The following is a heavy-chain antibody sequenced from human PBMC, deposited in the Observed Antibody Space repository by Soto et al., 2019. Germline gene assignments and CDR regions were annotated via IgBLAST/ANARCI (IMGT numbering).Heavy chain of an antibody. CDR1: GYSFTNYA. V-gene: IGHV1-3*01. J-gene: IGHJ6*02. CDR3: AAKMWFGELNYYYYGMDV. CDR2: INAGNGNT. Sequence: GASVKVSFKASGYSFTNYAMHWVRQAPGQSLEWMGWINAGNGNTKYSQKFQGRVTITRDTSASTAYMELSGLRSEDAAVYYCAAKMWFGELNYYYYGMDVWGQGTTVTVSS. D-gene: IGHD3-10*01.